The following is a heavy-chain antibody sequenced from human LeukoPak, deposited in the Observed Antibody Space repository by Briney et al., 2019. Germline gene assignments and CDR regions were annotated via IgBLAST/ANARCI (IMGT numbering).Heavy chain of an antibody. D-gene: IGHD3-22*01. V-gene: IGHV3-53*01. CDR1: GFTVSSNY. Sequence: GGSLRLSCAASGFTVSSNYVSWVRQAPGKGLEWVSVIYSGGSTYYADSVKGRFTISRDNSKNTLYLQMNSLRAEDTAVYYCARGPNYYDSSGEDYWGQGTLVTVSS. CDR2: IYSGGST. J-gene: IGHJ4*02. CDR3: ARGPNYYDSSGEDY.